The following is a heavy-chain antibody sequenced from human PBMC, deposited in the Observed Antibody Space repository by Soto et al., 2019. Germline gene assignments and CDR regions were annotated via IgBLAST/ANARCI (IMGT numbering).Heavy chain of an antibody. CDR2: LYDVDGS. Sequence: DVQLVESGGGLIQPGESLRLSCAAFGLTVSGKKYVAWVRQAPGKGLEWVSALYDVDGSFYADSVKGRFTTSSDSSKTAVYLQMNGLRPDDTAVYYCASWHEREHAYDGWGQGTTVTVS. D-gene: IGHD1-1*01. CDR1: GLTVSGKKY. CDR3: ASWHEREHAYDG. J-gene: IGHJ3*01. V-gene: IGHV3-53*01.